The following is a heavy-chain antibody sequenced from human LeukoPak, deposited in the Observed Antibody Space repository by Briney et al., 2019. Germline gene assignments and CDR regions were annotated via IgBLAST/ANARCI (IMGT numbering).Heavy chain of an antibody. CDR2: ISWNSGSI. CDR1: GFTFDDYA. CDR3: ASPLGFYPY. Sequence: PGRSLRLSCAASGFTFDDYAMHWVRQAPGEGLEWVSGISWNSGSIGYADSVKGRFTISRDNAKNSLYLQMNSLRAEDTAVYYCASPLGFYPYWGQGTLVTVSS. D-gene: IGHD2/OR15-2a*01. V-gene: IGHV3-9*01. J-gene: IGHJ4*02.